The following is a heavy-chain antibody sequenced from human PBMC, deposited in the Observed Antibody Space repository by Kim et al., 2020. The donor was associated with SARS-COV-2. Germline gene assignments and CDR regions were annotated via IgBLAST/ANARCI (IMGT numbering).Heavy chain of an antibody. D-gene: IGHD3-22*01. V-gene: IGHV4-34*01. CDR1: GGSFSGYY. CDR2: INHSGST. Sequence: SETLSLTCAVYGGSFSGYYWSWIRQPPGKGLEWIGEINHSGSTNYNPSLKSRVTISVDTSKNQFSLKLSSVTAADTAVYYCARESYYDSSGPYWYFDLWGRGTLVTVSS. J-gene: IGHJ2*01. CDR3: ARESYYDSSGPYWYFDL.